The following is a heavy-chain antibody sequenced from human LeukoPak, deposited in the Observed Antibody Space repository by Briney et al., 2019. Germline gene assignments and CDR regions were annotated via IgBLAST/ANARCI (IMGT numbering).Heavy chain of an antibody. CDR1: GYTFTGYY. D-gene: IGHD4-11*01. J-gene: IGHJ5*02. CDR3: AMCNYDLGRVYWFDP. CDR2: ISAYNGNT. Sequence: GASVKVSCKASGYTFTGYYMHWVRQAPGQGLEWMGWISAYNGNTNYAQKLQGRVTMTTDTSTSTAYMELRSLRSDDTAVYYCAMCNYDLGRVYWFDPWGQGTLVTVSS. V-gene: IGHV1-18*04.